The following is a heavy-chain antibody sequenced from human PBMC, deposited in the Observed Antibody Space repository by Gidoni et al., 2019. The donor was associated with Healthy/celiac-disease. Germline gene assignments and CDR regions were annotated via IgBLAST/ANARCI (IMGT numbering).Heavy chain of an antibody. J-gene: IGHJ6*02. D-gene: IGHD1-26*01. V-gene: IGHV3-53*01. CDR2: IYSGGST. CDR1: GFPVSSNY. CDR3: ARTSRYSGSYYYYYGMDV. Sequence: EVQLVESGGGLIQPGGSLRLSCAASGFPVSSNYMSWVRQAPGKGLEWVSVIYSGGSTYYADSVKGRFTISRDNSKNTLYLQMNSLRAEDTAVYYCARTSRYSGSYYYYYGMDVWGQGTTVTVSS.